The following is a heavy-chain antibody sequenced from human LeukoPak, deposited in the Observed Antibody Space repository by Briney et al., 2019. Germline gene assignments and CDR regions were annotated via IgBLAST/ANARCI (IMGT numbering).Heavy chain of an antibody. CDR2: ISWNSGSI. CDR1: GFTFDDYA. J-gene: IGHJ6*04. D-gene: IGHD6-13*01. CDR3: AKGRVGIAAAMDV. Sequence: GGSLRLSCAASGFTFDDYAMHWVRQAPGKGLEWVSGISWNSGSIGYADSVKGRFTISRDNAKNSLYLQMNSLRAEDMALYYCAKGRVGIAAAMDVWGKGTTVTVSS. V-gene: IGHV3-9*03.